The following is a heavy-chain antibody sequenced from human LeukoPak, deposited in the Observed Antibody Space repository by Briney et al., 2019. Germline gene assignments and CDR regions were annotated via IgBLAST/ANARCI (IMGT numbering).Heavy chain of an antibody. D-gene: IGHD2-8*01. J-gene: IGHJ4*02. CDR1: GFTFDDYA. V-gene: IGHV3-9*01. Sequence: PGRSLRLSCAASGFTFDDYAMHWVRQAPGKGLEWVSGISWNSGSIGYADSVKGRFTISRDNAKNSLYLQMNSLRAEDTALYYCAKDMNGYIDYWGQGTLVTVSS. CDR2: ISWNSGSI. CDR3: AKDMNGYIDY.